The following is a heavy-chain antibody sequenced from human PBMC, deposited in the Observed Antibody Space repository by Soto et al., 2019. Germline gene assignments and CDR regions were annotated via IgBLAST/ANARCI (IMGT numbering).Heavy chain of an antibody. Sequence: QVQLVESGGGVVQPGRSLRLSCAASGFTFSSYGMHWVRQAPGKGLEWVAVIWYDGSNKYYADSVKGRFTISRDNSKNALYLQMNSLRAEDTAVYYCARDRVYMDVWGKGTTVTVSS. D-gene: IGHD3-10*01. CDR3: ARDRVYMDV. CDR1: GFTFSSYG. V-gene: IGHV3-33*01. CDR2: IWYDGSNK. J-gene: IGHJ6*03.